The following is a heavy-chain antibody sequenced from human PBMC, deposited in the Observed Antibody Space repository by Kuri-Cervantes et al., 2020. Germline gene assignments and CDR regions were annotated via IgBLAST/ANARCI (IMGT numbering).Heavy chain of an antibody. CDR3: ARELAYSGSYYSVYYYGMDV. CDR1: GFTFSSYS. J-gene: IGHJ6*02. V-gene: IGHV3-48*01. D-gene: IGHD1-26*01. CDR2: ISSSSSTI. Sequence: GESLKISCAASGFTFSSYSMNWVRQAPGKGLEWVSYISSSSSTIYYADSVKGRFTISRDNAKNSLYLQMNSLRAEDTAVYYCARELAYSGSYYSVYYYGMDVWGQGTTVTVSS.